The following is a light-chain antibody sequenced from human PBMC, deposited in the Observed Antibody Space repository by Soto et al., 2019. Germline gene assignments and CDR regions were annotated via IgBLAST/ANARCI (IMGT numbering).Light chain of an antibody. CDR2: DTT. CDR1: HSDIGAGYG. CDR3: QSFDSSRIGLL. J-gene: IGLJ2*01. V-gene: IGLV1-40*01. Sequence: QLVLTQPPSVTGAPGQRVTISCTGSHSDIGAGYGVHWYQQFPHSAPKLLIYDTTNRPSGVPDRFSGSRSSTSASLAITGLQAEDEADYYCQSFDSSRIGLLFGGGTKLTVL.